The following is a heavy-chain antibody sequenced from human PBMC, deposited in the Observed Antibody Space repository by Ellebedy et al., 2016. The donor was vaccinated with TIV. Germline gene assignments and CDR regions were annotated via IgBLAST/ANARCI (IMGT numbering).Heavy chain of an antibody. V-gene: IGHV6-1*01. Sequence: MPSETLSLTCAISGDSVSSNSAAWNWIRQSPSRGLEWLGRTYYRSKWYNDYAVSVKSRITINPDTSKNQFSLQLNSVTPEDTAVYYCARDNPDSSSRYRWERTWFDPWGQGTLVTVSS. CDR2: TYYRSKWYN. CDR3: ARDNPDSSSRYRWERTWFDP. D-gene: IGHD6-13*01. J-gene: IGHJ5*02. CDR1: GDSVSSNSAA.